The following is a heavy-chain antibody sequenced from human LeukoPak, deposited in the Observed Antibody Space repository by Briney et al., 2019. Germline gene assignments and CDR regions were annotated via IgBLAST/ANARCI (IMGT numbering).Heavy chain of an antibody. Sequence: SQTLSLTCTVSGGSISSGSYYWSWIRQPAGKGLEWIGRIYTSGSTNYNPSLKSRVTISVDTSKNQFSLKLSSVTAADTAVHYCARDTPAYSSGEKGRAFDIWGQGTMVTVSS. J-gene: IGHJ3*02. CDR2: IYTSGST. CDR3: ARDTPAYSSGEKGRAFDI. D-gene: IGHD6-19*01. CDR1: GGSISSGSYY. V-gene: IGHV4-61*02.